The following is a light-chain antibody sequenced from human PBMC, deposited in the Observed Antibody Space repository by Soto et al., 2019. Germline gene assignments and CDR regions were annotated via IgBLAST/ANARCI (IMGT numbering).Light chain of an antibody. J-gene: IGLJ3*02. Sequence: QSVLTQEPSASGTPGQRVTISCSGSSSNIGVNYVYWYQQVPGTAPKLLVFDDNQRPSGVPDRFSDSKSGTSAFLAISGLRSEDEADYYCAAWDNSLSGRVFGGGTKLTVL. CDR1: SSNIGVNY. CDR3: AAWDNSLSGRV. CDR2: DDN. V-gene: IGLV1-47*02.